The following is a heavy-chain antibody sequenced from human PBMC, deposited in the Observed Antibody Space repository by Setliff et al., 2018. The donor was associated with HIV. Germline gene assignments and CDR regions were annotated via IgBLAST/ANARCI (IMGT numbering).Heavy chain of an antibody. Sequence: HPGGSLRLSCAASGFTFSNYAMTWVRQAPGKGLEGVSGISGSGDTTNYADSVKGRFTISRDNSKNTLYLQMNSLRAEDTAVYYCAKDYSSGWFDYWGQGTLVTVSS. CDR1: GFTFSNYA. V-gene: IGHV3-23*01. J-gene: IGHJ4*02. D-gene: IGHD6-19*01. CDR3: AKDYSSGWFDY. CDR2: ISGSGDTT.